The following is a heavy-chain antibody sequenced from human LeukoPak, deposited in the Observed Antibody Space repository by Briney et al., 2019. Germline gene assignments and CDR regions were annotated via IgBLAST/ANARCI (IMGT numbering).Heavy chain of an antibody. D-gene: IGHD6-19*01. Sequence: SETLSLTCSVSDGSISNYYWSWIRQPPGKGLEWIGYAYYSGSTTYNPSLESRVTISVDTSKNQFSLKLTAVTAADTAVYYCARWYSSGWAFDYWGQGTLVTVSS. V-gene: IGHV4-59*08. CDR1: DGSISNYY. CDR3: ARWYSSGWAFDY. J-gene: IGHJ4*02. CDR2: AYYSGST.